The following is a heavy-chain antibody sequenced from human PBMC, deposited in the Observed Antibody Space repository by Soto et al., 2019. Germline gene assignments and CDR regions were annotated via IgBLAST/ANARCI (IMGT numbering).Heavy chain of an antibody. J-gene: IGHJ4*02. V-gene: IGHV4-31*03. CDR1: GGSISSGGYY. Sequence: QVQLRESGPGLVKPSQTLSLTCTVSGGSISSGGYYWSWIRQHPGKGLEWIGYIYYSGSTYYNPSLKSRVTISVDTSKNQFSLKLSSVTAADTAVYYCARGGYSGYETGGVDYWGQGTLVTVSS. D-gene: IGHD5-12*01. CDR2: IYYSGST. CDR3: ARGGYSGYETGGVDY.